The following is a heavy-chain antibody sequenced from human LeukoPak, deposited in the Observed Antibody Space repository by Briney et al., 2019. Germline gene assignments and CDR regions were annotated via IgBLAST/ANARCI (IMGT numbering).Heavy chain of an antibody. J-gene: IGHJ5*02. Sequence: GGSLGVSCAASGFPFSSHAMSWVRQPPGKGLEWVAAISNGKTYYADSVRGRFAISRDDSTNTVYLHMNSLRDEDTALYHCVREAGYCAPVCVKTNWFDPWGQGTLVTVSS. CDR1: GFPFSSHA. D-gene: IGHD2-15*01. CDR3: VREAGYCAPVCVKTNWFDP. V-gene: IGHV3-23*01. CDR2: ISNGKT.